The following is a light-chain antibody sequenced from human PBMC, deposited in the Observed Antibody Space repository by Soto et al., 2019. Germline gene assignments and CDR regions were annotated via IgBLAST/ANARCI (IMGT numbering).Light chain of an antibody. V-gene: IGKV3-20*01. CDR1: QSVSSHF. J-gene: IGKJ1*01. CDR3: QNFGSPLRT. CDR2: GTS. Sequence: ENAFTQSPGTLSLSQGHRATLSHRASQSVSSHFLAWYQQKPGQANRLLIHGTSSRATGIPDRFSGSGSGTDFTLTISSLQPEDFAVYYCQNFGSPLRTVGQGTKVDIK.